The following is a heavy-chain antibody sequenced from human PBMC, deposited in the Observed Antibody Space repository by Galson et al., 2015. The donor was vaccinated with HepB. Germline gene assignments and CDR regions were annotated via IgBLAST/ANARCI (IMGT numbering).Heavy chain of an antibody. CDR2: ISYDGSNK. CDR1: GFTFSSYG. CDR3: AKDRHSGSYYKHYYYGMDV. J-gene: IGHJ6*02. Sequence: SLRLSCAASGFTFSSYGMHWVRQAPGEGLEWVAVISYDGSNKYYADSVKGRFTISRDNSKNTLYLQMNSLRAEDTAVYYCAKDRHSGSYYKHYYYGMDVWGQGTTVTVSS. V-gene: IGHV3-30*18. D-gene: IGHD3-10*01.